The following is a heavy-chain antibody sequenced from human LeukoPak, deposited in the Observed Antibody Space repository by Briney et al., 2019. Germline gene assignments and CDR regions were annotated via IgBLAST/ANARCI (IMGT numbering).Heavy chain of an antibody. V-gene: IGHV1-18*01. CDR2: ISGYNGNT. Sequence: ASVKVSCKASGYRFSNFGISWVRQAPGQGLEWMGWISGYNGNTNYAQKFQGRVTMTTDTSTSTVYMELRSLRSDDTAVYYCAKSLRGVEWPGAFDIWGQGTMVTVSS. CDR3: AKSLRGVEWPGAFDI. J-gene: IGHJ3*02. CDR1: GYRFSNFG. D-gene: IGHD3-3*01.